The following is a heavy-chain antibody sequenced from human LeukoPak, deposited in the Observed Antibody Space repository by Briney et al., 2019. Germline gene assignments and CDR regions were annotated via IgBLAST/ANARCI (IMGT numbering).Heavy chain of an antibody. D-gene: IGHD2-8*01. CDR2: INWNGGST. J-gene: IGHJ4*02. V-gene: IGHV3-20*04. CDR3: AKDSHNGYFDY. Sequence: PGGSLRLSCAASGFTFDDYGMSWVRQAPGKGLEWVSGINWNGGSTGYADSVKGRFTISRDNAKNSLYLQMNSLTAGDTAVYYCAKDSHNGYFDYWGQGTLVTVSS. CDR1: GFTFDDYG.